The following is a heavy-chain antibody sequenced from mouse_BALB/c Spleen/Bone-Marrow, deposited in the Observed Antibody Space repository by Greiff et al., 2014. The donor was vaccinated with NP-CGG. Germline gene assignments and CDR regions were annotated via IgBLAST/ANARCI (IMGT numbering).Heavy chain of an antibody. CDR1: GFSLTNYG. CDR2: IWADGST. Sequence: QVQLQQSGPGLVAPSQSLSITCTVSGFSLTNYGVHWVRQPLGKGLEWLGVIWADGSTNYNSALMSRLSISKDNSKSQFFFKMNSLQTDDTAMYYCARITTATGAMDYWGQGTSVTVSS. J-gene: IGHJ4*01. D-gene: IGHD1-2*01. CDR3: ARITTATGAMDY. V-gene: IGHV2-9*02.